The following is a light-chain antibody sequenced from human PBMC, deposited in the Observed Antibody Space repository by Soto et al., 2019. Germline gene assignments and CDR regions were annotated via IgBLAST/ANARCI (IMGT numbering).Light chain of an antibody. V-gene: IGKV1-39*01. Sequence: DIQMTQSPSSLSASVGDRVTISCRASQSIRSYLNWYQQQPGKAPKLLIYAASSLQSGVPSRFSGSGGGTDFTLSISSVQPEDFATYFCQQSYMDPITFGQGTRLEIK. CDR1: QSIRSY. J-gene: IGKJ5*01. CDR2: AAS. CDR3: QQSYMDPIT.